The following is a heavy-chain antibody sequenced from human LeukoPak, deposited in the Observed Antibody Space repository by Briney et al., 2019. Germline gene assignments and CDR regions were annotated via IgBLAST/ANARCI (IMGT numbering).Heavy chain of an antibody. Sequence: ASVKVSCKASGGTFSSYAISWVRQAPGQGLEWMGGIIPIFGTANYAQKFQGRVTITADESTSTAYMELSSLRSEDTAVYYCARDTPHLYGGNSLSGYWGQGTLVTVSS. D-gene: IGHD4-23*01. CDR3: ARDTPHLYGGNSLSGY. CDR2: IIPIFGTA. V-gene: IGHV1-69*13. CDR1: GGTFSSYA. J-gene: IGHJ4*02.